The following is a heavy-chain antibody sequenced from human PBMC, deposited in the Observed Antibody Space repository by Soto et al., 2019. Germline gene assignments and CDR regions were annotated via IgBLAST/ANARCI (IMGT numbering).Heavy chain of an antibody. V-gene: IGHV3-30*18. J-gene: IGHJ4*02. CDR3: AKVRSIAARIIPKGSFDY. CDR1: GFTFSSYG. Sequence: GGSLRLSCAASGFTFSSYGMHWVRQAPGKGLEWVAVISYDGSNKYYADSVKGRFTISRDNSKNTLYLQMNSLRAEDTAVYYCAKVRSIAARIIPKGSFDYWGQGTLVTVSS. CDR2: ISYDGSNK. D-gene: IGHD6-6*01.